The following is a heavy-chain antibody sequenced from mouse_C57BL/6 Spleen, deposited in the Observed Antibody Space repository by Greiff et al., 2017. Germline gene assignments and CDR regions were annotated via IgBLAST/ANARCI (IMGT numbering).Heavy chain of an antibody. CDR1: GYTFTDYE. CDR2: IDPETGGT. D-gene: IGHD1-1*01. V-gene: IGHV1-15*01. J-gene: IGHJ1*03. CDR3: TRCPHYYGSSYWYFDV. Sequence: VQLVESGAELVRPGASVTLSCKASGYTFTDYEMHWVKQTPVHGLEWIGAIDPETGGTAYKQKFKGKAILTADKSSSTAYMELRSLTSEDAAVYYCTRCPHYYGSSYWYFDVWGTGTTVTVSS.